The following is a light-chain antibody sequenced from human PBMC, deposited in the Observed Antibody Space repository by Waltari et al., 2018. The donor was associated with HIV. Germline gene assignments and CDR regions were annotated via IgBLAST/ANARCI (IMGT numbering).Light chain of an antibody. CDR1: STHVVGYHY. CDR3: SSYAGSYYVL. V-gene: IGLV2-8*01. J-gene: IGLJ2*01. CDR2: EVT. Sequence: QSALTQPPSASGSPGQSVTISSTGTSTHVVGYHYVSWDQQHPGQAPKLTSYEVTHGPSGVPERFSGSKSCTTASLSVSGLEAEDEADYYSSSYAGSYYVLFGGGTKVTVL.